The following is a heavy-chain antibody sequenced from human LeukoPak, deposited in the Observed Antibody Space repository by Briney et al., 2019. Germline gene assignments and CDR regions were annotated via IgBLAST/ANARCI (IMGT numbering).Heavy chain of an antibody. Sequence: GGSLRLSCAASGFTFSSYAMSWVRQAPGKGLEWVANIKQDGSEKYYVDSVKGRFTMSRDNAKNSLYLQMNSLRAEDTVVYYCARVCITMIRGRPGYYFDYWGQGTLVTVSS. CDR2: IKQDGSEK. V-gene: IGHV3-7*01. CDR3: ARVCITMIRGRPGYYFDY. D-gene: IGHD3-10*01. CDR1: GFTFSSYA. J-gene: IGHJ4*02.